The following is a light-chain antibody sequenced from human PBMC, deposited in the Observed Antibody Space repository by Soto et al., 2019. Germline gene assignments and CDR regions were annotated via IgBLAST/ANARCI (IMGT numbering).Light chain of an antibody. CDR3: QQYERYST. J-gene: IGKJ1*01. Sequence: DSQVTQSPSTVSASVGDRVTITCRASQNIYTWLAWYQQKPGIAPKLLIHKASTLESGVPSRFSGSGYGTEFTLTISGLQPEDSATYYCQQYERYSTFGQGTKVDVK. CDR1: QNIYTW. V-gene: IGKV1-5*03. CDR2: KAS.